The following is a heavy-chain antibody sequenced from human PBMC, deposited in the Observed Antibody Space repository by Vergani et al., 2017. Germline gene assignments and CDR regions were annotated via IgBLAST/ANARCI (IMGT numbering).Heavy chain of an antibody. V-gene: IGHV3-33*01. CDR1: GFTFSSYG. D-gene: IGHD5-12*01. J-gene: IGHJ4*02. CDR2: IWYDGSNK. Sequence: QVQLVESGGGVVQPGKSLRLSCAASGFTFSSYGMHWVRQAPGKGLEWVAVIWYDGSNKYYADSVKGRFIISRDNSKNTLYLQMNSLRAEDTAVYYCVRDRSGYVRYYFDYWGQGTLVTVSS. CDR3: VRDRSGYVRYYFDY.